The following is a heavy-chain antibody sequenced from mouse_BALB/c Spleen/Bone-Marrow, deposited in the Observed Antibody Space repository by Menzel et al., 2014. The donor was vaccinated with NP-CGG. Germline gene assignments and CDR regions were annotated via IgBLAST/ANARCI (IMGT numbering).Heavy chain of an antibody. CDR1: GFSLSSYG. CDR2: IWAGGST. D-gene: IGHD2-4*01. Sequence: VKVVESGPGLVAPSQSLSITCTVSGFSLSSYGVHWVRQPPGKGLEWLGVIWAGGSTNCNSALMSRLSISKDNSKSQVFLKMNSLQTDDTAMYYCAREGSTMITTAFAYWGQGTLVTVSA. CDR3: AREGSTMITTAFAY. V-gene: IGHV2-9*02. J-gene: IGHJ3*01.